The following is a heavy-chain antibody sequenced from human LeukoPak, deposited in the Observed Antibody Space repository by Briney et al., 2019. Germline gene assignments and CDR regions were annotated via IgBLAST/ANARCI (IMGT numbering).Heavy chain of an antibody. CDR2: INHSGST. Sequence: SETLSLTCAVYGGSFSGYYWSWIRQPPGKGLEWIGEINHSGSTNYIPSLKSRVTISVDTSKNQFSLKLSSVTAADTAVYYCARYRSGGFDPWGQGTLVTVSS. CDR3: ARYRSGGFDP. J-gene: IGHJ5*02. CDR1: GGSFSGYY. D-gene: IGHD3-10*01. V-gene: IGHV4-34*01.